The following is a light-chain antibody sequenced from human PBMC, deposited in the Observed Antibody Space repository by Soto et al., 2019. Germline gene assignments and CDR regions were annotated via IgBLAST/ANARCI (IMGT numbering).Light chain of an antibody. CDR2: GAS. CDR1: QSVSSSY. J-gene: IGKJ1*01. V-gene: IGKV3-15*01. Sequence: ENVLTQSPCTLSLSPGERATLSCRASQSVSSSYLAWYQQKPGQAPRLLIYGASTRATGVPARFSGSGSGTEFTLTISSLQSEDFAVYYCQQYNNWPRTLGQGTKVDI. CDR3: QQYNNWPRT.